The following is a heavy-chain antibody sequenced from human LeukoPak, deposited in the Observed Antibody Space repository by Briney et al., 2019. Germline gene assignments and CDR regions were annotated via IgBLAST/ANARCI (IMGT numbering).Heavy chain of an antibody. CDR2: ISWNSGSI. D-gene: IGHD3-16*01. V-gene: IGHV3-9*01. CDR1: GFTFDDYA. CDR3: AKERGYLIDGGADY. J-gene: IGHJ4*02. Sequence: GGSLRLSCAASGFTFDDYAMHWVRQAPGKGLEWVSGISWNSGSIGYADSVKGRFTISRDNAKNSLYLQMNSLRAEDTALYYCAKERGYLIDGGADYWGQGTLVTVSS.